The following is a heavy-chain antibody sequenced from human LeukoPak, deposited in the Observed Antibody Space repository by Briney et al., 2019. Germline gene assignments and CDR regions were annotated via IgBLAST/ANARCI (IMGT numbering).Heavy chain of an antibody. CDR1: GYTFTGYY. D-gene: IGHD3-9*01. J-gene: IGHJ4*02. Sequence: ASVKVSCKAPGYTFTGYYMHWVRQAPGQGLEWMGRINPNSGGTNYAQKFQGRVTMTRDTSISTAYMELSRLRSDDTAVYYCARDFDDILTGYYVDYWGQGTLVTVSS. CDR3: ARDFDDILTGYYVDY. V-gene: IGHV1-2*06. CDR2: INPNSGGT.